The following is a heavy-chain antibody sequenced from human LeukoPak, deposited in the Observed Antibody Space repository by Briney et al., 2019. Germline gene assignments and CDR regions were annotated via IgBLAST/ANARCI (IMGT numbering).Heavy chain of an antibody. D-gene: IGHD3-9*01. CDR3: ARGGWSYDILNGHPGSYYYYMDV. CDR2: ISRSSSYM. V-gene: IGHV3-21*01. Sequence: GGSLRLSCAASGFTFSSFGMNWVRQAPGKGLEWVSSISRSSSYMSYADSVKGRFTISRDNAKNSLYLQMISLRAEDTAVYYCARGGWSYDILNGHPGSYYYYMDVWGKGTTVTVSS. J-gene: IGHJ6*03. CDR1: GFTFSSFG.